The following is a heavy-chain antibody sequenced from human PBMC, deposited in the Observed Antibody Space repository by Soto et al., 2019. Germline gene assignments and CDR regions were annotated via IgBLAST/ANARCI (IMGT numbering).Heavy chain of an antibody. V-gene: IGHV3-7*03. CDR1: GFTFSSYW. CDR2: IKQDGSEK. CDR3: AKTTSIAARGGYDYYYYGMDV. J-gene: IGHJ6*02. D-gene: IGHD6-6*01. Sequence: LRLSCAASGFTFSSYWMSWVRQAPGKGLEWVANIKQDGSEKYYVDSVKGRFTISRDNAKNSLYLQMNSLRAEDTAVYYCAKTTSIAARGGYDYYYYGMDVWGQGTTVTVSS.